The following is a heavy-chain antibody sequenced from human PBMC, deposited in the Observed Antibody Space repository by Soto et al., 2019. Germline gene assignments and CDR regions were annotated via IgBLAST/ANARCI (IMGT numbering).Heavy chain of an antibody. CDR2: ITSSSSTI. V-gene: IGHV3-48*01. Sequence: GGSLRLSCAASGFTFTSNSMNWVRQAPGKGLEWISYITSSSSTIYYADSVKGRFTISRDNSKNTMYLQMSSLRAEDAAVYYCAKHYGSSGYTVPYYFDYWGQGTPVTVSS. J-gene: IGHJ4*02. CDR3: AKHYGSSGYTVPYYFDY. D-gene: IGHD3-22*01. CDR1: GFTFTSNS.